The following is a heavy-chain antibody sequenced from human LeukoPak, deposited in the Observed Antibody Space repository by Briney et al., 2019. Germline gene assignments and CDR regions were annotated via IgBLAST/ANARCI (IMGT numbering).Heavy chain of an antibody. CDR1: GGTFSSYA. Sequence: ASVKVSCKASGGTFSSYAISWVRQAPGQGLEWMGGVIPIFGTANYAQKFQGRVTITADESTSTAYMELSSLRSEDTAVYYCARDLRSSGYYAFDYWGQGTLVTVSS. D-gene: IGHD3-22*01. V-gene: IGHV1-69*13. CDR3: ARDLRSSGYYAFDY. J-gene: IGHJ4*02. CDR2: VIPIFGTA.